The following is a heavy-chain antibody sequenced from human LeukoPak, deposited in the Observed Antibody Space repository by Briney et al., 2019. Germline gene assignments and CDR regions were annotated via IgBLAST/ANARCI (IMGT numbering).Heavy chain of an antibody. Sequence: AASVKVSCKASGYTFTSYGISWVRQAPGQGLEWMGWISAYNGNTNYAQKLQGRVTMTTDTSTSTAYMELRSLRSDDTAVYYCARTYVAAAANTWFDPWGQGTLVTVSS. V-gene: IGHV1-18*01. CDR1: GYTFTSYG. D-gene: IGHD6-13*01. CDR3: ARTYVAAAANTWFDP. CDR2: ISAYNGNT. J-gene: IGHJ5*02.